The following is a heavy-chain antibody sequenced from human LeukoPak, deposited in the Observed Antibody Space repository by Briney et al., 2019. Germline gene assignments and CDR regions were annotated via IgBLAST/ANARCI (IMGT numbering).Heavy chain of an antibody. CDR2: ISGSGGST. V-gene: IGHV3-23*01. CDR3: AREDHTYYYDSSGYYPLDY. CDR1: GFTFSSYA. J-gene: IGHJ4*02. Sequence: PGGSLRLSCAASGFTFSSYAMSWVRQAPGKGLEWVSDISGSGGSTYYADSVKGRFTISRDNSKNTLYLQMNSLRAEDTAVYYCAREDHTYYYDSSGYYPLDYWGQGTLVTVSS. D-gene: IGHD3-22*01.